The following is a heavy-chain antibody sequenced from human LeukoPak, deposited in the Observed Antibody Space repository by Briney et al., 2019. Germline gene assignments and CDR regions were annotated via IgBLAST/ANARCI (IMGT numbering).Heavy chain of an antibody. D-gene: IGHD6-19*01. CDR1: GFTFSSYG. V-gene: IGHV3-23*01. CDR3: AKDLVGIAVAGTPEGLSDY. Sequence: GGSLRLSCAASGFTFSSYGMSWVRQAPGKGLEWVSAISGSGGSTYYADSVKGRSTISRDNSKNTLYLQMNSLRAEDTAVYYCAKDLVGIAVAGTPEGLSDYWGQGTLVTVSS. J-gene: IGHJ4*02. CDR2: ISGSGGST.